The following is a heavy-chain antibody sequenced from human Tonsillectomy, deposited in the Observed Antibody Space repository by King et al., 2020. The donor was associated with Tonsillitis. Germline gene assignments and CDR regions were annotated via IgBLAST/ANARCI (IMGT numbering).Heavy chain of an antibody. Sequence: QVQLVESGGGVVQPGTSLRLSCEASGFSLSNYGMFWVRQAPGKGLEWVAVSWYDGSNKHYADSVKGRFTISRDNSKNTLYLQINSLRAEDTAVYFCARDLLLDSSPWLHYGMDVWGQGTTVTVSS. CDR3: ARDLLLDSSPWLHYGMDV. CDR1: GFSLSNYG. CDR2: SWYDGSNK. J-gene: IGHJ6*02. D-gene: IGHD5-12*01. V-gene: IGHV3-33*01.